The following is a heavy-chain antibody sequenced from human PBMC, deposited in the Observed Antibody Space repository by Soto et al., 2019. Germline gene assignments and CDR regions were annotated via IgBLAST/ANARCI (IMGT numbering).Heavy chain of an antibody. CDR2: IYYSWST. Sequence: PSETLSLTCTVSGGSISSYYWSWIRQPPGKGLEWIGYIYYSWSTNYNPSLKSRVTISVDTSKNQFSLKLSSVTAADTAVYYCAGLDYTLGMDVWGQGTTVTVSS. CDR3: AGLDYTLGMDV. J-gene: IGHJ6*02. CDR1: GGSISSYY. D-gene: IGHD4-4*01. V-gene: IGHV4-59*01.